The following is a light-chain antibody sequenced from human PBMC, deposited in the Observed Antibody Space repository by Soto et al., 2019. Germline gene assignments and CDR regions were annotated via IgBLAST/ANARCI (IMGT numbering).Light chain of an antibody. J-gene: IGLJ1*01. CDR2: DVD. CDR1: TSDVGGYNY. Sequence: QSALTQPHSVSGSPGQSVTISCTGTTSDVGGYNYVSWYQHHPGKAPKLMIYDVDKRPSGVPDRFSGSKSGNTASLTISGLQAEDEADYYCCSYAGSYNSVFGTGTKLTVL. V-gene: IGLV2-11*01. CDR3: CSYAGSYNSV.